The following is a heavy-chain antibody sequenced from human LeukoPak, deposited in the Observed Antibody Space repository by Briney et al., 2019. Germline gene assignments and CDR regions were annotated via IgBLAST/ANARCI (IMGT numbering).Heavy chain of an antibody. CDR3: AKARIAAAGTGAFDV. D-gene: IGHD6-13*01. J-gene: IGHJ3*01. Sequence: GGSLRLSRAASGFTVRNYGMTWVRQAPGKGLEWVSAFSATDGSAQYADSVRGRLRISRDNSKNSLYLQMNSLGDEDTAVYFCAKARIAAAGTGAFDVWGQGTMVTVYS. V-gene: IGHV3-23*01. CDR1: GFTVRNYG. CDR2: FSATDGSA.